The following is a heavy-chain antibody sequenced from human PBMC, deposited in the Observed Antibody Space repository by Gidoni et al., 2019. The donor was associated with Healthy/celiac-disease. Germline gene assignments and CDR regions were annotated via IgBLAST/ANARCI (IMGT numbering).Heavy chain of an antibody. CDR1: GGTFSRYA. CDR3: ARVSLGYYDSSGYCDY. V-gene: IGHV1-69*01. J-gene: IGHJ4*02. D-gene: IGHD3-22*01. Sequence: QVQLVQSGAEVKKPGSSVKVSCKASGGTFSRYAISWVRQAPGQGLEWMGGIIPSFGTANYAQKFQGRVTMTADESTSTAYMELSSLRSEDTAVYYCARVSLGYYDSSGYCDYWGQGTLVTVSS. CDR2: IIPSFGTA.